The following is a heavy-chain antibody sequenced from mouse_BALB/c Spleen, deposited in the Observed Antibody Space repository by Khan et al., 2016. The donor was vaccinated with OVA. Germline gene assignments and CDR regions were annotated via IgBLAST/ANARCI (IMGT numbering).Heavy chain of an antibody. CDR1: GLTSSNYA. Sequence: EVELVESGGGLGKPGGSRKLTSSASGLTSSNYAMSLVRQTPEKSPEGVATISSGGSYTYYPDSVKGRFTICRDNATNTLYRQMSSLGSEDTAMYYGARAPGYYSSNYFDYWGQGTTLAVSS. V-gene: IGHV5-9-3*01. D-gene: IGHD1-1*01. CDR3: ARAPGYYSSNYFDY. CDR2: ISSGGSYT. J-gene: IGHJ2*01.